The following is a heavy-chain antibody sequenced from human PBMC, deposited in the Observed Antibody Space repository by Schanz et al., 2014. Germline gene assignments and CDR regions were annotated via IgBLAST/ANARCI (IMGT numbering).Heavy chain of an antibody. CDR2: ISAYSGNS. V-gene: IGHV1-18*01. CDR1: GYTLTGFG. CDR3: ATGGGYFDY. Sequence: QVQLVQSGAEVKKPGASVKVSCKASGYTLTGFGVSWVRQAPGQGREWMGWISAYSGNSKYAQKLQGRVTMTTDTSTNTAYMELRSLTSDDTAVYYCATGGGYFDYWGQGTLVTVSS. D-gene: IGHD3-16*01. J-gene: IGHJ4*02.